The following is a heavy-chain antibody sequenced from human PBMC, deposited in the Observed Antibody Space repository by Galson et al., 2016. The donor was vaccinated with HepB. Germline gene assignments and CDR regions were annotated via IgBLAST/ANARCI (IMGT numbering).Heavy chain of an antibody. CDR3: ARGSYYGSGSPPDY. Sequence: ETLSLTCTVSGGSVSSGSFYWSWIRQPPGKGLEWIGYIFYRGSTNYNPSLKSRVTMSVDTSKHQFSLKLYSVTAADTAVYYCARGSYYGSGSPPDYWGQGTLVTVSS. V-gene: IGHV4-61*01. J-gene: IGHJ4*02. D-gene: IGHD3-10*01. CDR2: IFYRGST. CDR1: GGSVSSGSFY.